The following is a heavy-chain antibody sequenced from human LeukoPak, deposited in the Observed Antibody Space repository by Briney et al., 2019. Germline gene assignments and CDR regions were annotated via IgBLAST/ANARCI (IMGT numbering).Heavy chain of an antibody. CDR2: INHSGST. V-gene: IGHV4-34*01. J-gene: IGHJ4*02. CDR1: GGSFSDYY. CDR3: ARAGFGLAPHRGTPFDY. Sequence: SETLSLTCAVYGGSFSDYYWSWIRQPPGKGLEWIGEINHSGSTNYNPSLKSRVTISMDTSKNQFSLKLNSVTAADTAVYYCARAGFGLAPHRGTPFDYWGQGTLVTVSS. D-gene: IGHD3-10*01.